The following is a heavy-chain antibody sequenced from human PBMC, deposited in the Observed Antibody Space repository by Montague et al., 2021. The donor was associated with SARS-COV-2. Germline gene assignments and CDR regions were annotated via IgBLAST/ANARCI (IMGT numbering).Heavy chain of an antibody. CDR1: GFTFSSYD. CDR3: ARAGVAGTIYYYYGMDV. CDR2: IGTAGDT. D-gene: IGHD6-19*01. Sequence: SLRLSCAASGFTFSSYDMCWVRQATGKGLEWVSAIGTAGDTYYPGSVKGRFTISRENAKNSLYLQMNSLRAGDTAVYYCARAGVAGTIYYYYGMDVWGQGTTVTVSS. J-gene: IGHJ6*02. V-gene: IGHV3-13*01.